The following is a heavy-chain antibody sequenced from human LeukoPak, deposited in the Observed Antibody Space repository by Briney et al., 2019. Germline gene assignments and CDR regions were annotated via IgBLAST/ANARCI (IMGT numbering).Heavy chain of an antibody. CDR3: ARGGTVVAPYWYVDL. V-gene: IGHV4-61*02. J-gene: IGHJ2*01. Sequence: KSSQTLSLTCSVSGGSISSGSYYWSWVRQPAGKGLEWIGRIYTTGSTNYNPSLKSRVTISVDTSKSQFSLKLSSVTAADTAVYYCARGGTVVAPYWYVDLWGRGTLVTVSS. D-gene: IGHD4-23*01. CDR2: IYTTGST. CDR1: GGSISSGSYY.